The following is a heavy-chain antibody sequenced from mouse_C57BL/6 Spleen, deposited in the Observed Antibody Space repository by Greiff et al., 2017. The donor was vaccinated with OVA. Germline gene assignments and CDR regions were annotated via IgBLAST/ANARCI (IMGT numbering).Heavy chain of an antibody. CDR2: IAPSDSYT. J-gene: IGHJ1*03. Sequence: VQLQQPGAELVMPGASVKLSCKASGYTFTSYWMHWVKQRPGQGLEWIGEIAPSDSYTNYNQKFKGKSTLTVDKSSSTDYMHLSSLTSEDAAVYYCARSDYYGSSSYWYCDVWGTGTTVTVSS. CDR1: GYTFTSYW. CDR3: ARSDYYGSSSYWYCDV. D-gene: IGHD1-1*01. V-gene: IGHV1-69*01.